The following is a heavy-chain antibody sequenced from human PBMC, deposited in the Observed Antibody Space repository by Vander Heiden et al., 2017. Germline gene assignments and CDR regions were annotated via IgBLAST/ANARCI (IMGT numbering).Heavy chain of an antibody. CDR2: IWYDGSNK. Sequence: QVQLVESGGGVVQPGRSLRLSCAASGFTFSSYGMHWVRQAPGKGLELVAVIWYDGSNKYYADSVKGRFTISRDNSKNTLYLQMNSLRAEDTAVYYCARESSSWYSGFDPWGQGTLVTVSS. V-gene: IGHV3-33*01. J-gene: IGHJ5*02. D-gene: IGHD6-13*01. CDR3: ARESSSWYSGFDP. CDR1: GFTFSSYG.